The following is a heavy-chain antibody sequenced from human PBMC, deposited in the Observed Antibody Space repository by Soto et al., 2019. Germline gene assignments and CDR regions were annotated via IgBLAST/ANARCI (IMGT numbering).Heavy chain of an antibody. CDR2: INHSGSA. V-gene: IGHV4-34*01. D-gene: IGHD1-26*01. Sequence: SETLSLTCDVYGGSFSDYIWTWIRQTPGKGLQWIGQINHSGSANYNPSLMSRVTISVHTSSSQFSLELSSVTAADTAVYYCARGLISGSHYSGGWYYFDSWGQGTQVTVSS. J-gene: IGHJ4*02. CDR1: GGSFSDYI. CDR3: ARGLISGSHYSGGWYYFDS.